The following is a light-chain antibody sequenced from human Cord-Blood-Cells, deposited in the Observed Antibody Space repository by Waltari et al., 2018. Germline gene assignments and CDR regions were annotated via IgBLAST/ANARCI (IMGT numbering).Light chain of an antibody. Sequence: DIQMTQSPSSLSASVGDRVTITCRASQSISSYLNWYQQKPGKAPKLLIYAASRLESGVPSRFSGSGSGTDYTLTISSLQPEDFATYYCQQYYSTPFTFGPGTKVDIK. J-gene: IGKJ3*01. CDR1: QSISSY. CDR3: QQYYSTPFT. CDR2: AAS. V-gene: IGKV1-NL1*01.